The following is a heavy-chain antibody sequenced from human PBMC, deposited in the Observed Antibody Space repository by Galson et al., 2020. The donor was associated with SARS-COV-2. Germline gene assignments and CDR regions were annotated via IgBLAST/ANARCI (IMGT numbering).Heavy chain of an antibody. CDR1: GYTFTSYD. V-gene: IGHV1-8*01. D-gene: IGHD3-22*01. CDR3: ARGVSRTMIVVVITTRGYWFDP. Sequence: ASVKVSCKASGYTFTSYDINWVRQATGQGLEWMGWMNPNSGNTGYAQKFQGRVTMTRNTSISTAYMELSSLRSEDTAVYYCARGVSRTMIVVVITTRGYWFDPWGQGTLVTVSS. J-gene: IGHJ5*02. CDR2: MNPNSGNT.